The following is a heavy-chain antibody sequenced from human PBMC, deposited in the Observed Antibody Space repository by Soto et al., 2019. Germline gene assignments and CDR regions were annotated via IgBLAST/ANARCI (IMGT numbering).Heavy chain of an antibody. J-gene: IGHJ4*02. D-gene: IGHD5-18*01. CDR3: AKDLSLYVTYRIQLWSPKDY. CDR2: ISYDGSNK. V-gene: IGHV3-30*18. CDR1: GFTFSSYG. Sequence: GGSLRLSCAASGFTFSSYGMHWVRQAPGKGLEWVAVISYDGSNKYYADSVKGRFTISRDNSKNTLYLQMNSLRAEDTAVYYCAKDLSLYVTYRIQLWSPKDYWGQGTLVTVSS.